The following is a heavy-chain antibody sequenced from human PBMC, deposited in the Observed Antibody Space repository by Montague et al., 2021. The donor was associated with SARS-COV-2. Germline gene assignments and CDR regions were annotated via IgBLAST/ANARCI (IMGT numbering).Heavy chain of an antibody. CDR3: AKDSYYYGSGYGMDV. CDR2: SSGSDGGT. J-gene: IGHJ6*02. V-gene: IGHV3-23*01. Sequence: SLRLSCAASGFTFSNSAMNWVRQAPGKGLEWVSGSSGSDGGTHYADSVKGRFTISRDNSKNVLYLQMNSLRAEDTALYYCAKDSYYYGSGYGMDVWGRGTTVTVSS. CDR1: GFTFSNSA. D-gene: IGHD3-10*01.